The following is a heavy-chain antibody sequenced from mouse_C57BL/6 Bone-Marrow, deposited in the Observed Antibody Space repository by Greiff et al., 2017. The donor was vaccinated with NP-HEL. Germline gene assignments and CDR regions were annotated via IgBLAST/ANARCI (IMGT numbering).Heavy chain of an antibody. J-gene: IGHJ3*01. CDR2: IHPNSGST. Sequence: QVQLQQPGAELVKPGASVKLSCKASGYTFTSYWMHWVKQRPGQGLEWIGMIHPNSGSTNYNEKFKSKATLTVDKSSSTAYMQLSSLTSEDSAVYYCARQVLYYGSSYVYWGQGTLVTVSA. CDR3: ARQVLYYGSSYVY. D-gene: IGHD1-1*01. V-gene: IGHV1-64*01. CDR1: GYTFTSYW.